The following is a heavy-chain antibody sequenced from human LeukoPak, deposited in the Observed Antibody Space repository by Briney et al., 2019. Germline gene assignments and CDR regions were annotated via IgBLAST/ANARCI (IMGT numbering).Heavy chain of an antibody. Sequence: GGSLRLSCAASGFTFSSYSRNWVRQAPGKGLEGGSAISGIDPGTYYADSVKGRFTISRVNSRNTLYLQMNRLRVEDTAVYYCAKGSRGSCRGAYCYSFDNWGQGAVVTVSS. CDR1: GFTFSSYS. CDR2: ISGIDPGT. J-gene: IGHJ4*02. D-gene: IGHD2-21*02. V-gene: IGHV3-23*01. CDR3: AKGSRGSCRGAYCYSFDN.